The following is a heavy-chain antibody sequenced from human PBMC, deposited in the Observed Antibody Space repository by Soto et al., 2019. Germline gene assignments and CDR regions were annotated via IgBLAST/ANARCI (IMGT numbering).Heavy chain of an antibody. J-gene: IGHJ5*02. CDR2: ISHTGST. D-gene: IGHD3-16*01. CDR1: GGSISSGNSYS. Sequence: TLSLTCAVSGGSISSGNSYSWSWIRQPPGKGLEWIWSISHTGSTSYNPSLKGRVTMSVDKSKNQFSLKLSSVTAADMAVYYCARAVAPYLGTWFDPWGQGTLVTVSS. CDR3: ARAVAPYLGTWFDP. V-gene: IGHV4-30-2*01.